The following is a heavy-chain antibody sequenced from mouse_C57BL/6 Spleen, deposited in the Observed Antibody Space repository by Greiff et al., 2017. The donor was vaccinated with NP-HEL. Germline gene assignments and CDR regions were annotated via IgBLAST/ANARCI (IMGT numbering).Heavy chain of an antibody. J-gene: IGHJ3*01. D-gene: IGHD1-1*01. CDR1: GYTFTDYN. CDR2: INPNNGGT. V-gene: IGHV1-22*01. CDR3: ARSLYYYGSSPFAY. Sequence: VQLQQSGPELVKPGASVKMSCKASGYTFTDYNMHWVKQSHGKSLEWIGYINPNNGGTSYNQKFKGKATLTVNKSSSTAYMELRSLTSEDSAVYYCARSLYYYGSSPFAYGGQGTLVTVSA.